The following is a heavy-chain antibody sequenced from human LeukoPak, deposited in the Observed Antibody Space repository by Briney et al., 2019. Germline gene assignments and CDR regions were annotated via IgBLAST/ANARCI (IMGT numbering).Heavy chain of an antibody. D-gene: IGHD1-1*01. J-gene: IGHJ5*02. V-gene: IGHV3-21*01. CDR1: GFTFSTYS. CDR2: IGSSSSCM. CDR3: ARVLTAPHDGA. Sequence: GGSLRLSCAASGFTFSTYSMNWVRQAPGKGLEWVSSIGSSSSCMYYADSVKGRFTISRDNAKNSLYLQMNSLRAEDTAVYYCARVLTAPHDGAWGQGTLVTVSS.